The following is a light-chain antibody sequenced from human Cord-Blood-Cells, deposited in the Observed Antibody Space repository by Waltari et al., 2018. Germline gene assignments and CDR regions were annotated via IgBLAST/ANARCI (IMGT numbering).Light chain of an antibody. CDR2: EGS. CDR3: CSYAGSSTWV. J-gene: IGLJ3*02. V-gene: IGLV2-23*01. CDR1: SSHGGSYNL. Sequence: QSALTQPASVSGSPGQSITLPCTGTSSHGGSYNLVSWYQQHPGKAPKLMIYEGSKRPSGVSNRFSGSKSGNTASLTISGLQAEDEADYYCCSYAGSSTWVFGGGTKLTVL.